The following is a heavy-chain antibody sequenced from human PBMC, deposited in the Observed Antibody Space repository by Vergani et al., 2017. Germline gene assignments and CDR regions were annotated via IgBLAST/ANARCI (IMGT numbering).Heavy chain of an antibody. Sequence: EVQLVESGGGLVQPGGSLRLSCAASGFTFSSYEMNWVRQAPGKGLEWVSYISSSGSTIYYADSVKGRFTISRDNAKNSLYLQMNSLRVEDTAVYYCAKFMYNWNYPDAFDIWGQGTMVTVSS. J-gene: IGHJ3*02. CDR3: AKFMYNWNYPDAFDI. CDR1: GFTFSSYE. D-gene: IGHD1-7*01. V-gene: IGHV3-48*03. CDR2: ISSSGSTI.